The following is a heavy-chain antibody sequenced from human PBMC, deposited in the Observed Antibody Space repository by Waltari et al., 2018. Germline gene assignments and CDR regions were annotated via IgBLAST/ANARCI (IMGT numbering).Heavy chain of an antibody. Sequence: EVQLVESGGGLIQPGGSLRLSCAASGFTVSSNYMSWVRQAPGKGLEWVSVIYSGGSTYDAESVRGRFTISRDNSKNTRYLQMNSLRAEDTAVYYCVRENIAAAGTTYYYYGMDVWGQGTTVTVSS. CDR1: GFTVSSNY. D-gene: IGHD6-13*01. CDR2: IYSGGST. CDR3: VRENIAAAGTTYYYYGMDV. J-gene: IGHJ6*02. V-gene: IGHV3-53*01.